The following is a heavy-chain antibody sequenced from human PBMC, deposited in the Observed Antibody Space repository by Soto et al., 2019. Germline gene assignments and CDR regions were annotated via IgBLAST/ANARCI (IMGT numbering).Heavy chain of an antibody. D-gene: IGHD2-8*02. CDR1: GDTFTTYD. V-gene: IGHV1-18*01. CDR3: AATGGNYFGLDV. CDR2: ISGYNGNT. J-gene: IGHJ6*02. Sequence: ASVKVSCKASGDTFTTYDINWVRQATGHGLEWMGWISGYNGNTKYAQKFQDRVTMTADTSTRTAFMEVRSLTSDDTGVYFCAATGGNYFGLDVWGQGTTVTVSS.